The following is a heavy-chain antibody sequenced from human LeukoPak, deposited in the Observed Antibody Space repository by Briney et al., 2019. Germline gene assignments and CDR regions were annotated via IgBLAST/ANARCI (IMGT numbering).Heavy chain of an antibody. CDR3: ARDPVSVTGY. CDR1: GYSISSGYY. D-gene: IGHD4-17*01. J-gene: IGHJ4*02. V-gene: IGHV4-38-2*02. CDR2: IYHSGST. Sequence: SETLSLTCTVSGYSISSGYYWGWIRQPPGKGLEWIGSIYHSGSTYYNPSLKSRVTISVDTSKNQFSLKLSSVTAADTAVYYCARDPVSVTGYWGQGTLVTVSS.